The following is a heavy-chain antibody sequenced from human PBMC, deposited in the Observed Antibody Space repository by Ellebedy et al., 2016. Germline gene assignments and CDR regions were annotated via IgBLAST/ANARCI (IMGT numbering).Heavy chain of an antibody. D-gene: IGHD6-13*01. CDR3: VRGRKGLYSSTLYYFDS. CDR1: GFIFSTYS. CDR2: ISRSSSNI. V-gene: IGHV3-21*06. J-gene: IGHJ4*02. Sequence: GGSLRLSCAASGFIFSTYSMNWVRQVPGKGLEWVSSISRSSSNIYNADSVKGRFTISRDNARNSLYLQMNSLRAEDTAVYYCVRGRKGLYSSTLYYFDSWGQGTLVTVSS.